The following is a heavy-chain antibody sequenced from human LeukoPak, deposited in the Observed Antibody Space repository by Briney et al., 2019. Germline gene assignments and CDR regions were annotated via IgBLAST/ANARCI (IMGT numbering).Heavy chain of an antibody. CDR1: GYSISSGYF. Sequence: SETLSLTCAVSGYSISSGYFWAWIRQPPGKGLEWIGSISHSGSSYSKPSLKSRVIISVDTSNNQFSLKLTSVTAADTATYYCARDGYYYDGSFEYWGQGIRVAVS. J-gene: IGHJ4*02. D-gene: IGHD3-22*01. CDR3: ARDGYYYDGSFEY. CDR2: ISHSGSS. V-gene: IGHV4-38-2*02.